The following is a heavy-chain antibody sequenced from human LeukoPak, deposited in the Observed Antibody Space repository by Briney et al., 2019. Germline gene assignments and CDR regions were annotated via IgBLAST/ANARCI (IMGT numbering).Heavy chain of an antibody. Sequence: ASVKVSCKASGYTFTSYYMHWVRQAPGQGLEWMGWISAYNGHTNYAQKLQGRVTMTTDTSTSTAYMELSSLRSEDTAVYYCARGPYYDILTGYYLAYWGQGTLVTVSS. D-gene: IGHD3-9*01. CDR1: GYTFTSYY. J-gene: IGHJ4*02. V-gene: IGHV1-18*04. CDR2: ISAYNGHT. CDR3: ARGPYYDILTGYYLAY.